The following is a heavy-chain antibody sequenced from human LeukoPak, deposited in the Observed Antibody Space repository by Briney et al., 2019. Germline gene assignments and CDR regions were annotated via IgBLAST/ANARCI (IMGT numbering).Heavy chain of an antibody. CDR1: GGSISIYY. Sequence: SETLSLTCSVSGGSISIYYWSWIRQPPGKGLEWIGYIYYSGSTNYNPSLKSRVTISVDTSNNQFSLNLSSVTAADTAVYYCARAGTMIPRTFYYYFYMDVWGKGTTVTVSS. J-gene: IGHJ6*03. D-gene: IGHD3-22*01. V-gene: IGHV4-59*01. CDR3: ARAGTMIPRTFYYYFYMDV. CDR2: IYYSGST.